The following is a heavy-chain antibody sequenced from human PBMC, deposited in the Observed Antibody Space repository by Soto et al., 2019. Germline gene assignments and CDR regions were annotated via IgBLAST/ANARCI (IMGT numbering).Heavy chain of an antibody. CDR3: SVGKDDDSLNPRDAAVDI. D-gene: IGHD4-17*01. CDR1: GVSFRSHA. CDR2: IIPILDET. Sequence: QIQLVQSGAEVKKPGSSVRVSCKASGVSFRSHAVTWVRQAPGQGLEWMGRIIPILDETKFAQKFQDRVTMTADKSTSTVYMDLSSLTSEDMAMYFRSVGKDDDSLNPRDAAVDIWGQGTKVTVSS. V-gene: IGHV1-69*02. J-gene: IGHJ6*02.